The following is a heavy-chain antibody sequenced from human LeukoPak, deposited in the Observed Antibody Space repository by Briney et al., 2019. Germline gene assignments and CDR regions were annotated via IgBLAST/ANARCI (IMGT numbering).Heavy chain of an antibody. V-gene: IGHV1-2*02. D-gene: IGHD2-15*01. J-gene: IGHJ5*02. CDR2: INPYNGGT. Sequence: ASVKVSCKASRYTLTDNYIHWVRQAPGQGLEWMGWINPYNGGTYYTQKFQGRVTITRNTSISTAYMELSSLRSEDTAVYYCARVHCSGGSCYEDWFDPWGQGTLVTVSS. CDR3: ARVHCSGGSCYEDWFDP. CDR1: RYTLTDNY.